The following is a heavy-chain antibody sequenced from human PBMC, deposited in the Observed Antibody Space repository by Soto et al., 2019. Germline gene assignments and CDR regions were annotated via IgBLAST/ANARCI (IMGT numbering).Heavy chain of an antibody. CDR2: IWYDGSNK. CDR3: ARGHYYHYYYLDV. Sequence: VQLVESGGGVVQPGGSLRLSCAASGFTFSSYGMHWVRQAPGKGLEWVAVIWYDGSNKYYADSVKGRFTISRDNSKNTLYLQMNSLRAEDTAVYYFARGHYYHYYYLDVWGKGTTVTVSS. V-gene: IGHV3-33*01. CDR1: GFTFSSYG. J-gene: IGHJ6*03.